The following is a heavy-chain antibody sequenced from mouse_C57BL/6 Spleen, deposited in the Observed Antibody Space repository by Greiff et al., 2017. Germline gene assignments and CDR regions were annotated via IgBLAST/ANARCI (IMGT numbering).Heavy chain of an antibody. J-gene: IGHJ4*01. D-gene: IGHD1-1*01. CDR3: ARTYYYGSSYAMDY. Sequence: QVQLQQPGAELVMPGASVKLSCKASGYTFTSYWMHWVKQRPGQGLEWIGEIDPSDSYTNYNQKFKGKSTLTVDKSSSTAYMQLSSLTSEDSAVXYCARTYYYGSSYAMDYWGQGTSVTVSS. CDR2: IDPSDSYT. V-gene: IGHV1-69*01. CDR1: GYTFTSYW.